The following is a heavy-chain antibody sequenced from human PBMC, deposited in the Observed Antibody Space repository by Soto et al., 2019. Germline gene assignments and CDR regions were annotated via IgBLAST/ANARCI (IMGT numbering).Heavy chain of an antibody. J-gene: IGHJ4*02. CDR2: IYHSGST. Sequence: SEALSLTCAVSGGSISSSNWWSWVRQPPGKGLEWIGEIYHSGSTNYNPSLKSRVTISVDKSKNQFSLKLSSVTAADTAVYYCASILNYDFWSGDGGYWGQGTLVSLL. CDR1: GGSISSSNW. D-gene: IGHD3-3*01. V-gene: IGHV4-4*02. CDR3: ASILNYDFWSGDGGY.